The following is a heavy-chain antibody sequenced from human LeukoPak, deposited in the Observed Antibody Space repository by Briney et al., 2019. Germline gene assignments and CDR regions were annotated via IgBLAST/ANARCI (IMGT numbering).Heavy chain of an antibody. Sequence: GASVKVSCKASGYTFTSYGISWVRQAPGQGLEWMGWINPNSGGTNYAQKFQGRVTMTRDTSISTAYMELSRLRSDDTAVYYCGRGSNLAVAGTNGNYYYYMDVWGKGTTVTVSS. CDR3: GRGSNLAVAGTNGNYYYYMDV. CDR2: INPNSGGT. D-gene: IGHD6-19*01. J-gene: IGHJ6*03. CDR1: GYTFTSYG. V-gene: IGHV1-2*02.